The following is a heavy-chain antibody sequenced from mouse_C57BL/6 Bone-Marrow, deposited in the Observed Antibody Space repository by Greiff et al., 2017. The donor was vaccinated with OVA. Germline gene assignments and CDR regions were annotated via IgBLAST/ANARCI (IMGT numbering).Heavy chain of an antibody. Sequence: VQLQQPGAELVKPGASVKMSCKASGYTFTSYWITWVKQRPGQGLEWIGDIYPGSGSTNYNEKFKSKATLTVDTSSSTAYMQLSSLTSEDSAVYYCASYYGSSPGAMDYWGQGTSVTVSS. D-gene: IGHD1-1*01. CDR2: IYPGSGST. J-gene: IGHJ4*01. CDR3: ASYYGSSPGAMDY. CDR1: GYTFTSYW. V-gene: IGHV1-55*01.